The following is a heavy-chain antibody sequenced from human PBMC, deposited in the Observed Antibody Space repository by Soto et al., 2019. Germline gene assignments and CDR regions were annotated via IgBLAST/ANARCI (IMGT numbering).Heavy chain of an antibody. Sequence: SVKVSCKASGGTFSSYAISWVRQAPGQGLEWMGGIIPIFGTANYAQKFQGRVTITADESTSTAYMELSSLRSEDTAVYYCARVGPSYDYVWGSYRPYYFDYWGQGTLVTVSS. V-gene: IGHV1-69*13. D-gene: IGHD3-16*02. CDR1: GGTFSSYA. CDR3: ARVGPSYDYVWGSYRPYYFDY. J-gene: IGHJ4*02. CDR2: IIPIFGTA.